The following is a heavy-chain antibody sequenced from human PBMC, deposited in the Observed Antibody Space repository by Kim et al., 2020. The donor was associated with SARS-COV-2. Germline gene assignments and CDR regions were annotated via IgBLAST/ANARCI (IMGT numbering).Heavy chain of an antibody. Sequence: ASVKVSCKVSGYTLTDLSMHWVRQAPGQRLEWMGWFDPDDGDTIYAQKFQGRVTMTEDTSTDTAYMELSSLRSEDTAVYYCATGPVSVGATGNWFDPWGQGTLVTVSS. CDR3: ATGPVSVGATGNWFDP. CDR2: FDPDDGDT. D-gene: IGHD2-15*01. V-gene: IGHV1-24*01. J-gene: IGHJ5*02. CDR1: GYTLTDLS.